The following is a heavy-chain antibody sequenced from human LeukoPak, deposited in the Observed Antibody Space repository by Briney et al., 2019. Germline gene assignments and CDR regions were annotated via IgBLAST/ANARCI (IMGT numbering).Heavy chain of an antibody. D-gene: IGHD4-11*01. CDR2: ISISGGNT. Sequence: GGSLRLSCAVSQFTFSDYPMNWVRQAPGKGLEWVSSISISGGNTYYADSVKGRFTISRDNSKNTLYLQMNNLRAEDTAIYYCAKHADDYTPCFDYWGQGTLVTVSS. J-gene: IGHJ4*02. CDR3: AKHADDYTPCFDY. V-gene: IGHV3-23*01. CDR1: QFTFSDYP.